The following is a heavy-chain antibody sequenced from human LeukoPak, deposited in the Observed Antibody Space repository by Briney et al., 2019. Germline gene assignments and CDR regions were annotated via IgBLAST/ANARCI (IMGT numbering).Heavy chain of an antibody. D-gene: IGHD3-3*01. Sequence: PSQTLSLTCTVSGGSISSGDYYWSWIRQPPGKGLEWIGEINHSGSTNYNPSLKSRVTISVDTSKNQFSLKLSSVTAADTAVYYCARHQPIWSGYLGGFDYWGQGTLVTVSS. CDR3: ARHQPIWSGYLGGFDY. V-gene: IGHV4-30-4*01. J-gene: IGHJ4*02. CDR1: GGSISSGDYY. CDR2: INHSGST.